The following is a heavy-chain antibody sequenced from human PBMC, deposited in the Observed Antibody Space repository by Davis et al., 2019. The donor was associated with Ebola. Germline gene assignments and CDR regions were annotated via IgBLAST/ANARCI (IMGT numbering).Heavy chain of an antibody. CDR1: GYSFSDYY. D-gene: IGHD5-12*01. J-gene: IGHJ5*01. CDR2: VDPKAGKT. V-gene: IGHV1-69-2*01. Sequence: ASVKVSCKGSGYSFSDYYIHWVQGAPGKGLEWVGLVDPKAGKTVYAEKFQDRVTITADRSTDTVYIELSSLRFEDAAVYYCARGRKVARMGSWFDSWGQGTLVTVSS. CDR3: ARGRKVARMGSWFDS.